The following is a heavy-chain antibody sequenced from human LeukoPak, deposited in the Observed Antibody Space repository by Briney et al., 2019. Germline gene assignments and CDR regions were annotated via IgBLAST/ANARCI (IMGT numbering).Heavy chain of an antibody. CDR1: GYTLTELS. CDR3: ARNSNQRAAFDY. CDR2: FDPEDGET. D-gene: IGHD4-23*01. J-gene: IGHJ4*02. V-gene: IGHV1-24*01. Sequence: ASVKVSCKVSGYTLTELSMHWVRQAPGKGLEWMGGFDPEDGETIYAQKFQGRVTMTEDTSTDTAYMELSSLRSEDTAVYYCARNSNQRAAFDYWGQGTLVTVSS.